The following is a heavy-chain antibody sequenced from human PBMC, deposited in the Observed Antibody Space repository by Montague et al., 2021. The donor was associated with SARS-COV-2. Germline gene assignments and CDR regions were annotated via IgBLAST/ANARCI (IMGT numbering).Heavy chain of an antibody. CDR2: IYYSGST. CDR3: ARVGRQQLVRLSGMDV. CDR1: GGSISSSSYY. Sequence: SETLSLTCTVSGGSISSSSYYWGWIRQSPGKGLEWIGSIYYSGSTXYNPSLKSRVTISVDTSKNQFSLKLSSVTAADTAVYYSARVGRQQLVRLSGMDVWGQGTTVTVSS. D-gene: IGHD6-13*01. V-gene: IGHV4-39*07. J-gene: IGHJ6*02.